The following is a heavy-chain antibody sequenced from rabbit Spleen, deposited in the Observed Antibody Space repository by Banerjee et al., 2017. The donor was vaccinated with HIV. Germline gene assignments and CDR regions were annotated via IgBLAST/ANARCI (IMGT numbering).Heavy chain of an antibody. CDR1: GFSFSSANY. CDR3: ARDAAGREDFNL. V-gene: IGHV1S40*01. D-gene: IGHD4-1*01. J-gene: IGHJ4*01. CDR2: VDVDRGTT. Sequence: QSLEESGGDLVKPGASLTLTCTVSGFSFSSANYMCWVRQAPGKGLEWIACVDVDRGTTHYASWAKGRFTISKTSSTTVTLQLTSLTVADTATYFCARDAAGREDFNLWGPGTLVTV.